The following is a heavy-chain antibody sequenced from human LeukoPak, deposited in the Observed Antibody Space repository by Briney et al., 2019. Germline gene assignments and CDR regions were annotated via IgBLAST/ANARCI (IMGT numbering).Heavy chain of an antibody. CDR2: IIPILGIA. V-gene: IGHV1-69*04. D-gene: IGHD3-10*01. CDR1: VRTFSSYA. CDR3: ARESGSSLYYFDY. Sequence: ASVTVSCKASVRTFSSYAISWVRHAPRQALEWMGRIIPILGIANYAQKFQGRVTITADQSTSTAYMELSSLRSEDTAVYYCARESGSSLYYFDYWGQGTLVTVSS. J-gene: IGHJ4*02.